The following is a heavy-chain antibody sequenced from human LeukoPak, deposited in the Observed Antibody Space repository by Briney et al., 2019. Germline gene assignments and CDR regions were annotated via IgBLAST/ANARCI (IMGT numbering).Heavy chain of an antibody. V-gene: IGHV4-59*12. CDR1: GGSISSYY. Sequence: SETLSLTCTVSGGSISSYYWSWIRQPPGKGLEWIGYIYYSGSTNYNPSLKSRVTISVDTSKNQFSLKLSSVTAADTAVYYCARGFYYDSSGYYYGPVGATDAFDIWGQGTMVTVSS. CDR3: ARGFYYDSSGYYYGPVGATDAFDI. J-gene: IGHJ3*02. D-gene: IGHD3-22*01. CDR2: IYYSGST.